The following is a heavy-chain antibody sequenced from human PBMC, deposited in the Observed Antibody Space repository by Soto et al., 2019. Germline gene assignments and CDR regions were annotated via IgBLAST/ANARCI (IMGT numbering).Heavy chain of an antibody. V-gene: IGHV6-1*01. CDR2: TYYKSKWNN. J-gene: IGHJ4*02. Sequence: PSQTLSLTCAISGDSVSSNSAGWNWIRQSPSRGLEWLGRTYYKSKWNNDYALSVKSRITINPDTSKNQFSLHLNSVTPEDTAVYYCARLTAAAHFDYWGQGTLVTVSS. CDR1: GDSVSSNSAG. CDR3: ARLTAAAHFDY. D-gene: IGHD6-13*01.